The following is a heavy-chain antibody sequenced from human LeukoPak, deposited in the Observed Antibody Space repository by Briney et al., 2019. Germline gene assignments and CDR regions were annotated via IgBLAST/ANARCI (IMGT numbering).Heavy chain of an antibody. D-gene: IGHD3-10*01. Sequence: PGGSLRLSCAASGFTFSNYNMNWVRQAPGKGLEWVSGISLNGGSSGYADSVKGRFTISRDNAKNSLYLQMNSLRAEDTALYFCVRSITMFQHWGQGTLVSVSS. V-gene: IGHV3-20*04. CDR3: VRSITMFQH. CDR2: ISLNGGSS. J-gene: IGHJ1*01. CDR1: GFTFSNYN.